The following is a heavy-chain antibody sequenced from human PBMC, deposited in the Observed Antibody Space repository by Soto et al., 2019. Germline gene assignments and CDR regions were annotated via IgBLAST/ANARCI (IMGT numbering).Heavy chain of an antibody. CDR1: GFTFSSYD. Sequence: GGSLRLSCAASGFTFSSYDMHWVRQATGKGLEWVSAIGTAGDTYYPGSVKGRFTISRENAKNSLYLQMNSLRAGDTAVYYCARWSWTDAFDIWGQGIMVTVSS. CDR3: ARWSWTDAFDI. J-gene: IGHJ3*02. V-gene: IGHV3-13*01. CDR2: IGTAGDT. D-gene: IGHD1-26*01.